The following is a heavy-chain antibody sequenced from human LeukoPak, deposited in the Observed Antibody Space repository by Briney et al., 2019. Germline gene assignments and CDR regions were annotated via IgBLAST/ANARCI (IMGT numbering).Heavy chain of an antibody. CDR2: LSAYNGNT. J-gene: IGHJ4*02. D-gene: IGHD3-22*01. V-gene: IGHV1-18*01. Sequence: ASVKVSCKASGYTFTSYGSSWVRQAPGQGLEWMGWLSAYNGNTNYAQKLQGRVTMTTDTSTSTAYMELRSLRSDDTAVYYCARLESGYYDSSYPADYWGQGTLVTVSS. CDR3: ARLESGYYDSSYPADY. CDR1: GYTFTSYG.